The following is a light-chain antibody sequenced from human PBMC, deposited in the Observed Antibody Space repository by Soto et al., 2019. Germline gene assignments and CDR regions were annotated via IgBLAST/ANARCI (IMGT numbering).Light chain of an antibody. CDR3: QQYGSSPPWA. J-gene: IGKJ1*01. CDR2: ASS. CDR1: QSVSSSY. V-gene: IGKV3-20*01. Sequence: EIVLTQSPCTLSLSPGERATLSCRASQSVSSSYLAWYQQKPGQAPRLLIYASSSTATGIPDRFSGSGSGTDFTLTISRLEPEDFAVYYCQQYGSSPPWAFGQGTKVDIK.